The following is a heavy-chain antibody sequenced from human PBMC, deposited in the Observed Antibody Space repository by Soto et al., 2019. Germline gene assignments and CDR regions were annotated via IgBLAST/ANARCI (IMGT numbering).Heavy chain of an antibody. Sequence: SVKVSCKASGFTFTSSAMQWVRQARGQRLEWIGWIVVGSGNTNYAQKFQERVTITRDMSTSTAYMELSSLRSEDTAVYYCAADIVVVPAAMPPSSYYMDVWGKGTTVTVSS. J-gene: IGHJ6*03. CDR2: IVVGSGNT. CDR1: GFTFTSSA. CDR3: AADIVVVPAAMPPSSYYMDV. D-gene: IGHD2-2*01. V-gene: IGHV1-58*02.